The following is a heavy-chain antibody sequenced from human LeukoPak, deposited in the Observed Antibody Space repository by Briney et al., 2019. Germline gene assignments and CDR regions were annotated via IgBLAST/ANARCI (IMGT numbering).Heavy chain of an antibody. J-gene: IGHJ4*02. CDR3: ASTGSGKQAHYFDY. CDR1: GYSISSGYS. V-gene: IGHV4-38-2*01. Sequence: KSSQSMSLTXAVSGYSISSGYSGGCIRLPPGKRLEGVGSIYHSGSTYYNPSLKSRVTISVDTCKNQFPLKLSSVTAADTAVYYCASTGSGKQAHYFDYWGQGTLVTVSS. CDR2: IYHSGST. D-gene: IGHD3-10*01.